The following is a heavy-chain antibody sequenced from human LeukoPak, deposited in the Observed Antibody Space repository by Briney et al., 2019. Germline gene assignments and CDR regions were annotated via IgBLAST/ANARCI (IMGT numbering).Heavy chain of an antibody. Sequence: SETLSLTCTVSGGSISGYYGNWIRQAPGKGLEWIGYAYYSGSTNYNPSLKSRVTISVDTSKEQFSLNLSSVTAADTAVYYCASRSGRNYYGMDVWGQGTTVTVSS. D-gene: IGHD3-10*01. V-gene: IGHV4-59*01. J-gene: IGHJ6*02. CDR3: ASRSGRNYYGMDV. CDR1: GGSISGYY. CDR2: AYYSGST.